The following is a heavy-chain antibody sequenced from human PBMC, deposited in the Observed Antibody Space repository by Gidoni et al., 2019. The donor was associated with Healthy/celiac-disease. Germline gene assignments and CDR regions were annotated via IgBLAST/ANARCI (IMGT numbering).Heavy chain of an antibody. CDR2: IYPGDSDT. V-gene: IGHV5-51*01. Sequence: EVQLVQSGAAVKQPGESLKIYWKGSGQRFTSYLIGWARQMPGKGREWMGIIYPGDSDTRYSPSFQGQVTISADKSISTAYLQWSSLKASDTAMYYCARLHAAGYYFDYWGQGTLVTFSS. J-gene: IGHJ4*02. CDR1: GQRFTSYL. D-gene: IGHD6-13*01. CDR3: ARLHAAGYYFDY.